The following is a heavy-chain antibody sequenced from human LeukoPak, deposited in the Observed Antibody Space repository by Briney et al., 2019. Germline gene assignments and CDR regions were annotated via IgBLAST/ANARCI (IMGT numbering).Heavy chain of an antibody. CDR1: VYSITSGYS. Sequence: PSETLSLTCAVSVYSITSGYSWAWIRQPPGKGLEWIGNIYHSGSTYYNASLMSRVPISVDTSKHQFSLKLSSVTAADTAVYYCATYYYDSSGPAGGLFDYWGQGTLVTVSS. V-gene: IGHV4-38-2*01. CDR2: IYHSGST. J-gene: IGHJ4*02. D-gene: IGHD3-22*01. CDR3: ATYYYDSSGPAGGLFDY.